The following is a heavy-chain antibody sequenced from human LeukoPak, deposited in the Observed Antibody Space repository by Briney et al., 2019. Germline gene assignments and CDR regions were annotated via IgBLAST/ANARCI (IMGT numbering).Heavy chain of an antibody. V-gene: IGHV4-59*01. CDR3: AREGIGPDWYFDL. CDR2: IYYSGST. J-gene: IGHJ2*01. D-gene: IGHD3-10*01. CDR1: GFTFGNYV. Sequence: PGGSLRLSCAASGFTFGNYVMNWVRQPPGKGLEWIGYIYYSGSTNYNPSLKSRVTISVDTSKNQFSLKLSSVTAADTAVYYCAREGIGPDWYFDLWGRGTLVTVSS.